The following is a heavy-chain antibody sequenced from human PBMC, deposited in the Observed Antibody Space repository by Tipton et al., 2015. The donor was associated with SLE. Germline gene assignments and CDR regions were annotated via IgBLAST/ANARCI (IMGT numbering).Heavy chain of an antibody. CDR2: IRTKANSYAT. D-gene: IGHD4-11*01. CDR3: ARDRTPYYSNFYFDF. CDR1: GFTFSGSA. J-gene: IGHJ4*02. Sequence: SLRLSCAASGFTFSGSAMHWVRQVSGKGLEWVGRIRTKANSYATAYAASVKGRLTISRDESQNTAYLQMNSLRAEDTAVYYCARDRTPYYSNFYFDFWGQGSLVIVSA. V-gene: IGHV3-73*01.